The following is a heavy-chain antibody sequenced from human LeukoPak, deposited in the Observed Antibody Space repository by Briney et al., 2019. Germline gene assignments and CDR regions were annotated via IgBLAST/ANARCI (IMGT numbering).Heavy chain of an antibody. J-gene: IGHJ3*02. CDR1: GGSISSSSYY. CDR3: ARARGVLDAFDI. D-gene: IGHD3-10*01. V-gene: IGHV4-61*05. Sequence: PSETLSLTCTVSGGSISSSSYYWGWIRQPPGKGLEWIGYIYYSGSTNYNPSLKSRVTISVDTSKNQFSLKLSSVTAADTAVYYCARARGVLDAFDIWGQGTMVTVSS. CDR2: IYYSGST.